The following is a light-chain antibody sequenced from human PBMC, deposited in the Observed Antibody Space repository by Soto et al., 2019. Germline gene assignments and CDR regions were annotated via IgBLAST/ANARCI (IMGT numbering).Light chain of an antibody. CDR1: SSDVGGYNY. CDR2: DVI. Sequence: QSALTQPASVSGSPGQSITISCTGTSSDVGGYNYVSWYQQHPGKAPKLMIYDVINRPSGVSNRFSGSKSGNSASLTISGLQAKDEADYYCSPYTSSSTYVVFGGGTKLTVL. CDR3: SPYTSSSTYVV. V-gene: IGLV2-14*03. J-gene: IGLJ2*01.